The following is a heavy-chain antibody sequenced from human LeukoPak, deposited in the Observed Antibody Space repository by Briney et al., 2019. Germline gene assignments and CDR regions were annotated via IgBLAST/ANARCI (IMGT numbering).Heavy chain of an antibody. J-gene: IGHJ6*03. D-gene: IGHD3-22*01. CDR2: ISATGYTT. CDR3: AKDRYYNSFELYMDV. V-gene: IGHV3-23*01. CDR1: GLTFSNYA. Sequence: GESLRLSCAASGLTFSNYAMSWVRQAPGKGLEWVSVISATGYTTYYADFVKGRFTISRDNSKNTLYLQMNSLSPEDTAIYYCAKDRYYNSFELYMDVWGKGTTVTASS.